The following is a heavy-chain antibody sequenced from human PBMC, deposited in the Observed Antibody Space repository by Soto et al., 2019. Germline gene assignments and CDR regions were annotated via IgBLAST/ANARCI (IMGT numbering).Heavy chain of an antibody. CDR3: AREPATAKPQGVDF. V-gene: IGHV1-2*02. D-gene: IGHD1-1*01. CDR1: GYTFSDYY. J-gene: IGHJ4*02. CDR2: INPNSGGT. Sequence: ASVKVSCKASGYTFSDYYLHCVRQAPGQGLEWMGWINPNSGGTKYAPKFQGGVTMTRDTSITTAYMELSRLRSGDTAVYYCAREPATAKPQGVDFWGQGTLVTVSS.